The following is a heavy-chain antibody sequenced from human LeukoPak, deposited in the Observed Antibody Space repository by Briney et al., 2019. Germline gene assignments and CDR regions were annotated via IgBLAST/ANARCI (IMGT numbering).Heavy chain of an antibody. D-gene: IGHD1-1*01. CDR1: GHTFSNYY. J-gene: IGHJ4*02. CDR2: IHPNTGAT. CDR3: ASYASGDNLLKV. V-gene: IGHV1-2*02. Sequence: ASVKVSCKSSGHTFSNYYLHWVRQAPGQGLEWLGWIHPNTGATNYAQKFQGRVTVTRDKSISTTYVKPGTLTAADTAVYYCASYASGDNLLKVWGQGTLVTVSS.